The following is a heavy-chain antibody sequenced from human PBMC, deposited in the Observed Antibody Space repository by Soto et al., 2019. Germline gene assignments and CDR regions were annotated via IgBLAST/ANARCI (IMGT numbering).Heavy chain of an antibody. CDR1: GGSISSYY. CDR3: ARRYGDYFDF. J-gene: IGHJ4*02. CDR2: IYYSGGT. V-gene: IGHV4-59*08. Sequence: QVQLQESGPGLVKPSETLSLTCTVSGGSISSYYWSWILQPPGKGLEWIGYIYYSGGTNYNPSLKSRVTISVATSKNQFSLKLSSVTAADTAVYYCARRYGDYFDFWGQGTLVTVSS. D-gene: IGHD4-17*01.